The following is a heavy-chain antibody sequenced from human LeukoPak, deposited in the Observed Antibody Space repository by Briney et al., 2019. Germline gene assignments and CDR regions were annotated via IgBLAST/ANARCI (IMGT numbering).Heavy chain of an antibody. CDR1: GYTFTSYD. CDR3: ARDDDSSGSLLDY. CDR2: INPSGGST. V-gene: IGHV1-46*01. D-gene: IGHD3-22*01. Sequence: ASVKVSCKASGYTFTSYDINWVRQATGQGLEWMGIINPSGGSTSYAQKFQGRVTMTRDMSTSTVYMELSSLRSEDTAVYYCARDDDSSGSLLDYWGQGTLVTVSS. J-gene: IGHJ4*02.